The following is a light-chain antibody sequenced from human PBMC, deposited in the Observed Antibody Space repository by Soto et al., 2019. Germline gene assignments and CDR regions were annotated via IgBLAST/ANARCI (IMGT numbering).Light chain of an antibody. Sequence: QSVLTQPASVSGPPGQSITISCTGTSSDVGAYNYVSWYQQHPGKAPKLMIYEVSNRPSGVSNRFSGSKSDNTASLTISGLQAEDEADYYCSSYISSSTLVFGTGTKVTVL. CDR1: SSDVGAYNY. CDR2: EVS. CDR3: SSYISSSTLV. J-gene: IGLJ1*01. V-gene: IGLV2-14*01.